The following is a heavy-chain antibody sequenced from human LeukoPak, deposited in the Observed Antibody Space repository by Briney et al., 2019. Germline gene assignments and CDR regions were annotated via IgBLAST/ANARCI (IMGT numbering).Heavy chain of an antibody. CDR2: INTNTGNP. CDR3: ARDNPWELLSVNRLFDY. V-gene: IGHV7-4-1*02. CDR1: GYTFTSYA. J-gene: IGHJ4*02. D-gene: IGHD1-26*01. Sequence: ASVKVSCKASGYTFTSYAMNWVRQAPGQGLEWMGWINTNTGNPTYAQGFTGRFVFSLDTSVSTAYLQISSLKAEDTAVYYCARDNPWELLSVNRLFDYWGQGTLVTVSS.